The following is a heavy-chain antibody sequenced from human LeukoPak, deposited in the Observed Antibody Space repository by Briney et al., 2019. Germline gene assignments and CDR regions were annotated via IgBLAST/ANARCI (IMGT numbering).Heavy chain of an antibody. CDR3: ARPSRDSSGHYIYGMDV. J-gene: IGHJ6*02. V-gene: IGHV4-59*01. CDR1: GGSISSYY. Sequence: SETLSLTCTVSGGSISSYYWSWIRRPPGKGLEWIGYIYYSGSTNYNPSLKSRVTISVDTSKNQFSLKLSSVTAADTAVYYCARPSRDSSGHYIYGMDVWGQGTTVTVSS. CDR2: IYYSGST. D-gene: IGHD3-22*01.